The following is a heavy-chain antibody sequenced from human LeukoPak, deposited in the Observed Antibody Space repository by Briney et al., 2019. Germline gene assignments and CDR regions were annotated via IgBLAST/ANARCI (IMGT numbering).Heavy chain of an antibody. CDR2: INPSGGST. V-gene: IGHV1-46*01. CDR3: ARVGGEKRWYFDL. CDR1: GHTFTSYY. Sequence: ASVKVSCKASGHTFTSYYMHWVRQAPGQGLEWMGIINPSGGSTSYAQKFQGRVTMTRDTSTSTVYMELSSLRSEDTAVYYCARVGGEKRWYFDLWGRGTLVTVSS. J-gene: IGHJ2*01. D-gene: IGHD2-15*01.